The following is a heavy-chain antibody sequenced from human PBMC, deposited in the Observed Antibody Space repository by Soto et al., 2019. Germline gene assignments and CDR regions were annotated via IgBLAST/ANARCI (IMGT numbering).Heavy chain of an antibody. CDR3: ARGTGGRPWNDVGYYYNNRNREG. D-gene: IGHD1-1*01. Sequence: GSVTVYCTASGYPFTICAINGVRDATGPGLEWMGWRNPHSSTTGYAQKFQGRVTMTRNTSISTAYMELSSLRSEDTAVYCCARGTGGRPWNDVGYYYNNRNREGWCQRTTVTISS. CDR1: GYPFTICA. J-gene: IGHJ6*02. V-gene: IGHV1-8*01. CDR2: RNPHSSTT.